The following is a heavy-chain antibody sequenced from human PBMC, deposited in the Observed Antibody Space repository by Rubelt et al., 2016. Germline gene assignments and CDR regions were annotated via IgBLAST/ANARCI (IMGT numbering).Heavy chain of an antibody. CDR3: AKDRIAAAGTSFFDY. Sequence: VDSVKGRFTISRDNAKNSLYLQMNSLRAEDTAVYYCAKDRIAAAGTSFFDYWGQGTLVTVSS. V-gene: IGHV3-7*01. D-gene: IGHD6-13*01. J-gene: IGHJ4*02.